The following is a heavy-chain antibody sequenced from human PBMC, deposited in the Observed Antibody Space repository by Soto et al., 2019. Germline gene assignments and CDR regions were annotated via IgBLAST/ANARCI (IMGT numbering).Heavy chain of an antibody. CDR1: GGTFSTYT. D-gene: IGHD2-15*01. CDR3: ASREDIVVGNPGMDV. Sequence: QVQLVQSGAEVKQPGSSVKVSCKASGGTFSTYTITWVRQAPGQGLEWMGRIIPILGIANSAQRFQGRVTITADKSTSTVYMELSSLRSEVTAVYYSASREDIVVGNPGMDVWGQGTTVTVSS. V-gene: IGHV1-69*02. J-gene: IGHJ6*02. CDR2: IIPILGIA.